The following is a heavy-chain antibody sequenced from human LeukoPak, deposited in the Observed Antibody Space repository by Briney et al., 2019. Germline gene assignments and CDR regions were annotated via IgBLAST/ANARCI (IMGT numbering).Heavy chain of an antibody. CDR2: IKKDGSEK. Sequence: GGSLRLSCAASGFTFRNYLMNWVRQAPGRGLEWVATIKKDGSEKYYVESVRGRFTISRDNAEHSVYLQMNSLRAEDTAVYYCARDKSESRGWDFDYWGQGSLVTVSS. V-gene: IGHV3-7*01. D-gene: IGHD3-22*01. CDR3: ARDKSESRGWDFDY. CDR1: GFTFRNYL. J-gene: IGHJ4*02.